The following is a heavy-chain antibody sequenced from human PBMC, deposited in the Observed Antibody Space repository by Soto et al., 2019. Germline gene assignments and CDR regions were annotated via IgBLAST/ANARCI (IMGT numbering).Heavy chain of an antibody. J-gene: IGHJ6*03. CDR3: AHRHYSSSSMHYYYYMDV. Sequence: SGPTLVNPTQTLTLTCTFSGFSLSTSGVGVGWIRQPPGKALEWLALIYWDDDKRYSPSLKSRLTITKDTSKNQVVLTMTNMDPVDTATYYCAHRHYSSSSMHYYYYMDVWGKGTTVTVSS. CDR1: GFSLSTSGVG. V-gene: IGHV2-5*02. D-gene: IGHD6-6*01. CDR2: IYWDDDK.